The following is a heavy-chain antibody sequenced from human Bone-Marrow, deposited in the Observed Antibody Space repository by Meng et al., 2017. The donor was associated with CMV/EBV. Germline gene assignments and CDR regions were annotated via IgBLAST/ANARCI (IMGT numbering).Heavy chain of an antibody. Sequence: GESLKISCAASGFTFSSYWMHWVRQAPGKGLVWVSRINSDGSSTSYADSVKGRFTISRDNAKNTLYLQMNSLRAEDTAVYYCAKDLLPKDLQVNYGVDVWGQGNTVTFAS. CDR3: AKDLLPKDLQVNYGVDV. D-gene: IGHD3-22*01. J-gene: IGHJ6*02. CDR1: GFTFSSYW. CDR2: INSDGSST. V-gene: IGHV3-74*01.